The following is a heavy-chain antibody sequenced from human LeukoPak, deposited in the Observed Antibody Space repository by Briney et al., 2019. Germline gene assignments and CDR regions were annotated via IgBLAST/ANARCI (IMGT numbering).Heavy chain of an antibody. J-gene: IGHJ4*02. CDR2: INHSGST. D-gene: IGHD3-22*01. CDR3: ARRVGYYDSSGYSC. V-gene: IGHV4-34*01. Sequence: PSETLSLTCAVYGGSFSGYYWSWIRQPPGKGLEWIGEINHSGSTNYNPSLKSRVTISVDTSKNQFSLKLSSVTAADTAVYYCARRVGYYDSSGYSCWGQGTLVTVSS. CDR1: GGSFSGYY.